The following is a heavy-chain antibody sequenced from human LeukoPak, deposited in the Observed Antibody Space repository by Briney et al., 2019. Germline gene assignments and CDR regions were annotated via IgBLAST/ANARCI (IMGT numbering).Heavy chain of an antibody. D-gene: IGHD3-10*01. CDR2: IIPIFGTA. Sequence: GASVKVSCKASGYTFTSYGISWVRQAPGQGLEWMGGIIPIFGTANYAQKFQGRVTITADESTSTAYMELSSLRSEDTAVYYCARTVITMVRGVTNWFDPWGQGTLVTVSS. J-gene: IGHJ5*02. V-gene: IGHV1-69*13. CDR3: ARTVITMVRGVTNWFDP. CDR1: GYTFTSYG.